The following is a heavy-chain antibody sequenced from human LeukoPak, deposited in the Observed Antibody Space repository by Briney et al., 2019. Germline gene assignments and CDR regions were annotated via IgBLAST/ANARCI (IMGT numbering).Heavy chain of an antibody. CDR1: GGSFSGYY. CDR3: ARVAITFGGVIVIPYYFDY. Sequence: PSETLSLTCAVYGGSFSGYYWSWIRQPPGKGLEWIGEINHSGSTNYNPSLKSRVTISVDTSKNQFSLKLSSVAAADTAVYYCARVAITFGGVIVIPYYFDYWGQGTLVTVSS. CDR2: INHSGST. V-gene: IGHV4-34*01. J-gene: IGHJ4*02. D-gene: IGHD3-16*02.